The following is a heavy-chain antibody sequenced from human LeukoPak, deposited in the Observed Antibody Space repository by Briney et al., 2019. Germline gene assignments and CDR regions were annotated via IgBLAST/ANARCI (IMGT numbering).Heavy chain of an antibody. CDR2: INHSGST. CDR3: ARGLQWLVKYYFDY. J-gene: IGHJ4*02. D-gene: IGHD6-19*01. Sequence: SETLSLTCAVYGGSFSGYYWSWIRQPPGKVLEWIGEINHSGSTNYNPSLKSRVTISVDTSKNQFSLKLSSVTAADTAVYYCARGLQWLVKYYFDYWGQGTLVTVSS. CDR1: GGSFSGYY. V-gene: IGHV4-34*01.